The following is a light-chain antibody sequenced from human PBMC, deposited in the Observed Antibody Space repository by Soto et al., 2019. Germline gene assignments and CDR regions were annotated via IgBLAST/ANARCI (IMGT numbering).Light chain of an antibody. CDR2: GAS. V-gene: IGKV3-20*01. CDR3: QQYGITPT. Sequence: DIVLTQSPGTLSLSPGERATLSCRASQSVSSSYLAWYQQKPCQAPRLLIYGASSRATGIPDRFSGSGSGPALPLTLSRLGPDDCAVYYCQQYGITPTFVKATTLELK. J-gene: IGKJ2*01. CDR1: QSVSSSY.